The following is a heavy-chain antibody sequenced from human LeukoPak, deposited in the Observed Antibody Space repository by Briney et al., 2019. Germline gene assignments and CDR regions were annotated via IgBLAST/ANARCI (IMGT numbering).Heavy chain of an antibody. Sequence: ASVKVSCKASGYTFTGYYMHWVRQAPGQGLEWMGWINPNSGGTNYAQKFQGRVTMTRDTSISTVYMELSRLRSDDTAVYYCARVAGRWFGELIVFDYWGQGTLVTVSS. J-gene: IGHJ4*02. CDR1: GYTFTGYY. CDR2: INPNSGGT. CDR3: ARVAGRWFGELIVFDY. V-gene: IGHV1-2*02. D-gene: IGHD3-10*01.